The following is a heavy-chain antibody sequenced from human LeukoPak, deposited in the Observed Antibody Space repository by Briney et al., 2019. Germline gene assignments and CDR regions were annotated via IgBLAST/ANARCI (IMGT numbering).Heavy chain of an antibody. D-gene: IGHD3-22*01. CDR2: ISSSGGAI. CDR1: GFTFSSYA. V-gene: IGHV3-48*01. Sequence: GGSLRLSCAASGFTFSSYAMSWVRQAPGKGLEWVSYISSSGGAIYYADSVKGRFTISRDNAKNSLYLQMSSLRAEDTAVYYCARPSVRYYDSGGYYFDYWGQGTLVTVSS. J-gene: IGHJ4*02. CDR3: ARPSVRYYDSGGYYFDY.